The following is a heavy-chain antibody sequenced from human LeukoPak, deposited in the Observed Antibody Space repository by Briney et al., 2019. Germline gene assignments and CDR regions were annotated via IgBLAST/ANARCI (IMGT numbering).Heavy chain of an antibody. CDR3: ARDRDGCSPFDY. V-gene: IGHV4-59*01. D-gene: IGHD2-8*01. Sequence: SETLSLTCSVSGASTTSYYWNWIRQAPGKGLEWIGYIYSDGTTSYSPSLRSRVTISIDTSRNQFSLKLSSVTAADAAVYYCARDRDGCSPFDYWGQGTLVTVSS. J-gene: IGHJ4*02. CDR2: IYSDGTT. CDR1: GASTTSYY.